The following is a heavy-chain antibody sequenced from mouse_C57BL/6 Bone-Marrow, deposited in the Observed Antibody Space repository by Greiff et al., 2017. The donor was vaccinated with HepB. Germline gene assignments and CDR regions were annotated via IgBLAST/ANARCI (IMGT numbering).Heavy chain of an antibody. J-gene: IGHJ3*01. CDR2: SRNKANDYTT. Sequence: EVKLVDSGGGLVQSGRSLRLSCATSGFTFSDFYMEWVRQAPGKGLEWIAASRNKANDYTTEYSASVKGRFIVSRDTSQSILYLQMNALRAEDTAIYYCARDGQGLLSFAYWGQGTLVTVSA. CDR1: GFTFSDFY. V-gene: IGHV7-1*01. CDR3: ARDGQGLLSFAY. D-gene: IGHD2-3*01.